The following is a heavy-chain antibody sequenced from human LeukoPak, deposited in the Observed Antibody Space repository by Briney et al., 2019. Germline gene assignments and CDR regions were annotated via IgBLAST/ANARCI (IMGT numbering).Heavy chain of an antibody. V-gene: IGHV4-30-4*01. CDR2: IYYSRST. CDR3: ARGTRVAATGPNDY. D-gene: IGHD6-13*01. J-gene: IGHJ4*02. Sequence: SETLSLTCTVSGGSISSEDYYWSWIREPPGKGLEWIGYIYYSRSTYYNPSLKSRVIISGDTSKNQFSLKLSSVTAADTAVYYCARGTRVAATGPNDYWGQGTLVTVSS. CDR1: GGSISSEDYY.